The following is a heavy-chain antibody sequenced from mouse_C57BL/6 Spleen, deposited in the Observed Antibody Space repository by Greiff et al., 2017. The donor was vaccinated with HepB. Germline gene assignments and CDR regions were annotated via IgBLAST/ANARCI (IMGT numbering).Heavy chain of an antibody. CDR3: ARVLVSYAMDY. CDR1: GYSITSGYY. J-gene: IGHJ4*01. V-gene: IGHV3-6*01. CDR2: ISYDGSN. Sequence: DVKLQESGPGLVKPSQSLSLTCSVTGYSITSGYYWNWIRQFPGNKLEWMGYISYDGSNNYNPSLKNRISITRDTSKNQFFLKLNSVTTEDTATYYCARVLVSYAMDYWGQGTSVTVSS. D-gene: IGHD1-1*02.